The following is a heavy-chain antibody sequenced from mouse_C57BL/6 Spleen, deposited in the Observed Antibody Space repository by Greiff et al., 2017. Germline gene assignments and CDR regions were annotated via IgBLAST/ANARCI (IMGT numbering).Heavy chain of an antibody. CDR2: INPYNGGT. V-gene: IGHV1-19*01. CDR3: GRVKDYGYAMEY. CDR1: GYTFTDYY. J-gene: IGHJ4*01. D-gene: IGHD2-4*01. Sequence: EVQLQQSGPVLVKPGASVKMSCKASGYTFTDYYMNWVKQSPGKSLEWIGVINPYNGGTSYNQKFKGKATLTVDKSSSTAYMELNSLASEDSAVYYWGRVKDYGYAMEYWGQGTSVTVSS.